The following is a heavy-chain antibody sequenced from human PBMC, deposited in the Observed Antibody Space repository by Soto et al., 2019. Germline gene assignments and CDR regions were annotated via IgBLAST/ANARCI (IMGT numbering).Heavy chain of an antibody. Sequence: GGSLRLSCAASGFTFSSYAMSWVRQAPGKGLEWVSAISGSGGSTYYADSVKGRFTISRDNSKNTLYLQMNSLRAEDTAVYYCAKSPSDYDFWSGYYFDYWGQGTLVTVSS. D-gene: IGHD3-3*01. J-gene: IGHJ4*02. CDR3: AKSPSDYDFWSGYYFDY. CDR1: GFTFSSYA. CDR2: ISGSGGST. V-gene: IGHV3-23*01.